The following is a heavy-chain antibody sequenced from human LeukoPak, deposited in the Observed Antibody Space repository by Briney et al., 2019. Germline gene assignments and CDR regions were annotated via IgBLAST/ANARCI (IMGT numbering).Heavy chain of an antibody. J-gene: IGHJ4*02. CDR3: AGGDRNGWYFDY. CDR2: IYWDGGST. CDR1: GFTFDDHG. D-gene: IGHD6-19*01. V-gene: IGHV3-20*04. Sequence: PGGSLRLSCAASGFTFDDHGMSGVRQVAGKGLEWVSGIYWDGGSTGYADSVKGRFTISRDNAKNSLYLQMNSLRAEDTALYYCAGGDRNGWYFDYWGQGILVTVSS.